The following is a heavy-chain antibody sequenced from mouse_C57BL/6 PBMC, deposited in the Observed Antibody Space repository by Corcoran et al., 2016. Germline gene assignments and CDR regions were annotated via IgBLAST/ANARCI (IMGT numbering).Heavy chain of an antibody. CDR1: GYTFTTYG. CDR2: INTYSGVP. V-gene: IGHV9-3*01. CDR3: ARKDGSIYGYFDV. J-gene: IGHJ1*03. Sequence: QIQLVQSGPELKKPGETVKISCKASGYTFTTYGMSWVKQAPGKGLKWMGWINTYSGVPTYADDFKGRFAFSLETSASTAYLQINNLKNEDTATYFCARKDGSIYGYFDVWGTGTTVTVSS. D-gene: IGHD1-1*01.